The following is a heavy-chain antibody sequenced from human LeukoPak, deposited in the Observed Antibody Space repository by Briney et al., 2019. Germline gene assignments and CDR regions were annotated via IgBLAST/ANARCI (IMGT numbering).Heavy chain of an antibody. CDR3: ARNSEIAAAGTYYYYYMDV. J-gene: IGHJ6*03. CDR2: IIPIFGTA. CDR1: GGTFSSYA. Sequence: ASVKVSCKASGGTFSSYAISWVRQAPGQGLEWMGGIIPIFGTANYAQKFQGRVTITADKSTSTAYMELSSLRSEDTAVYYCARNSEIAAAGTYYYYYMDVWGKGTTVTVSS. V-gene: IGHV1-69*06. D-gene: IGHD6-13*01.